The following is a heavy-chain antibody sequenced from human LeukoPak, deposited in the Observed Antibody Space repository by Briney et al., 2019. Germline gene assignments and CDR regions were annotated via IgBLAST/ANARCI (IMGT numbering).Heavy chain of an antibody. J-gene: IGHJ4*02. Sequence: GGSRRLSCAASGFTFSSYGMHWVRQAPGKGLEWVAVISYDGSNKYYADSVKGRFTISRDNSKNTLYLQMNSLRAEDTAIYYCAKGLSVRNYDSSGTSLDYWGQGTLVTVSS. CDR2: ISYDGSNK. CDR3: AKGLSVRNYDSSGTSLDY. CDR1: GFTFSSYG. V-gene: IGHV3-30*18. D-gene: IGHD3-22*01.